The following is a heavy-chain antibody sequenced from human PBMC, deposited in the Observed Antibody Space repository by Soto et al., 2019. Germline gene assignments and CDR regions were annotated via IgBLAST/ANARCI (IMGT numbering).Heavy chain of an antibody. CDR1: GFTFSSYG. J-gene: IGHJ4*02. V-gene: IGHV3-30*18. Sequence: LRLACAASGFTFSSYGMQWVRQAPGKGLEWVAVISYEGSNKYYTDSVKGRFTISRDNSKNTLYLQMNSLRAEDTAVYYCAKDRAAAGPHYFDYWGQGTLVTVSS. D-gene: IGHD6-13*01. CDR2: ISYEGSNK. CDR3: AKDRAAAGPHYFDY.